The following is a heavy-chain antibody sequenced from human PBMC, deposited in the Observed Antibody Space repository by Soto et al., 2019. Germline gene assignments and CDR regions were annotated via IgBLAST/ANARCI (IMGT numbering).Heavy chain of an antibody. D-gene: IGHD4-17*01. CDR2: IVVGSGNT. V-gene: IGHV1-58*02. CDR3: AAFAGGGDYDAFDI. Sequence: SVNVSCKAAGFAFTSSAMQWVRQARGQRLEWIGWIVVGSGNTNYAQKFQERVTITRDMSTSTAYMELSSLRSEDTAVYYCAAFAGGGDYDAFDIWGQGTVVTVSS. CDR1: GFAFTSSA. J-gene: IGHJ3*02.